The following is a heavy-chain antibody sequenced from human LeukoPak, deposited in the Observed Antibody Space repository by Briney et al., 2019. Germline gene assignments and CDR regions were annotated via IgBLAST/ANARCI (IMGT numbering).Heavy chain of an antibody. D-gene: IGHD3-10*01. Sequence: GGSLRLSCSASGLTVTNAWMNWVRQAPGEGLGWVGRIASKTDGGATDYAAPVKGRFTISRDDSKNTLNLQMNSLKTEDTAVYYCTTGIRGDWGQGTLVTVSS. CDR3: TTGIRGD. J-gene: IGHJ4*02. CDR2: IASKTDGGAT. CDR1: GLTVTNAW. V-gene: IGHV3-15*07.